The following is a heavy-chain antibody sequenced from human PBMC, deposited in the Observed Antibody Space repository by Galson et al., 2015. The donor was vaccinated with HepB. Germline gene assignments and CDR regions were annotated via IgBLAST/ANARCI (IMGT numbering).Heavy chain of an antibody. V-gene: IGHV1-3*01. Sequence: SVKVSCKASGYTFTSYAMHWVRQAPGQRLEWMGWINAGNGNTKYSQKFQGRVTITRDTSASTAYMELSSLRSEDTAVYYCARGGGMVRGVIPFDYWGQGTLVTVSS. J-gene: IGHJ4*02. CDR1: GYTFTSYA. D-gene: IGHD3-10*01. CDR3: ARGGGMVRGVIPFDY. CDR2: INAGNGNT.